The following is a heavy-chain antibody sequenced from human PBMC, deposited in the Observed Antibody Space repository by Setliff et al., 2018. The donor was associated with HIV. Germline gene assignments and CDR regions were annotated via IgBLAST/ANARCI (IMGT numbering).Heavy chain of an antibody. CDR3: ARLHTDYGSWYFDA. CDR2: IDHSGST. CDR1: GYSISSGYY. Sequence: NPSETLSLTCAVSGYSISSGYYWGWIRQPPGKGLEWIGEIDHSGSTNYSPSLKSRVTMSVDKSKKQFSLKLKSMAAADTAVYYCARLHTDYGSWYFDAWGPGTLVTVSS. J-gene: IGHJ5*02. D-gene: IGHD3-10*01. V-gene: IGHV4-38-2*01.